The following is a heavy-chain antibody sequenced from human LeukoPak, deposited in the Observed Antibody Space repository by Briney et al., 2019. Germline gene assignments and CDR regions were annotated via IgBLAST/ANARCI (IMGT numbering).Heavy chain of an antibody. Sequence: GASVKVSCKASGYTFTSYGISWVRQAPGQRLEWMGWINAGNGNTKYSQKFQGRVTITRDTSASTAYMELSSLRSEDTAVYYCARELYRIVVVPAARIWGVRGPFGYWGQGTLVTVSS. CDR2: INAGNGNT. V-gene: IGHV1-3*01. CDR1: GYTFTSYG. CDR3: ARELYRIVVVPAARIWGVRGPFGY. J-gene: IGHJ4*02. D-gene: IGHD2-2*01.